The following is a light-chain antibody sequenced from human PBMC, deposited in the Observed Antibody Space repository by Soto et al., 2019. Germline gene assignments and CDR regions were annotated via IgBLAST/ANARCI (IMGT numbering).Light chain of an antibody. CDR2: EDT. Sequence: SYELTQPPSVSVSPGQTASITCSGDKLGGRFVCWYQQKPGQSPVLVMYEDTKRPSGIPERFSGSNSGNTAILTLSGTLAIDEADYYCQAWDSSTAVFGTGTKLTVL. J-gene: IGLJ1*01. V-gene: IGLV3-1*01. CDR1: KLGGRF. CDR3: QAWDSSTAV.